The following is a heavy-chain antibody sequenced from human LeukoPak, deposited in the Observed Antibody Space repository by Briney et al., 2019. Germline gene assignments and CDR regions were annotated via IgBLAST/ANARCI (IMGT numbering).Heavy chain of an antibody. D-gene: IGHD3-16*02. CDR2: IKQDGSEK. CDR1: GFTFSSYC. J-gene: IGHJ4*02. V-gene: IGHV3-7*01. Sequence: PGGSLRLSCAASGFTFSSYCMSWVRQAPGKGLEWVANIKQDGSEKYYVDSVKGRFTISRDNAKNSLYLQMNSLRAEDTAVYYCARVRGYYDYVWGSYRPDPYYFDYWGQGTLVTVSS. CDR3: ARVRGYYDYVWGSYRPDPYYFDY.